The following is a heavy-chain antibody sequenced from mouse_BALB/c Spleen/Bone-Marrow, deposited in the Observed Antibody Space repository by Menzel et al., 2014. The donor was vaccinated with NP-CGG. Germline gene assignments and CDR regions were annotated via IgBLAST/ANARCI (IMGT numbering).Heavy chain of an antibody. D-gene: IGHD2-3*01. CDR2: SRNKANDYTT. CDR1: GFTFSDFY. CDR3: ARDPRWLLAMDY. J-gene: IGHJ4*01. V-gene: IGHV7-1*02. Sequence: EVHLVESGGGLVQPGGSLRLSCAPSGFTFSDFYMEWVRQPPGKRLEWIAASRNKANDYTTEYSASVKGRFIVSRDASQSIFYLQMNALRAEDTAIYYCARDPRWLLAMDYWGQGTSVTVSS.